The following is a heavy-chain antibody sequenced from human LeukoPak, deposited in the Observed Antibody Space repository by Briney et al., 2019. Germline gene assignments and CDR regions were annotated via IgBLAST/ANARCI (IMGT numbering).Heavy chain of an antibody. V-gene: IGHV4-59*01. CDR2: IYYSGST. CDR1: GGSISGYY. CDR3: ARGCSAGTPHNWFDP. Sequence: SETLSLTCTVSGGSISGYYWSWIRQPPGKGLEWIGYIYYSGSTNYNPSLKSLVTISVDTSKNQFSLKLSSVTAADTAVYYCARGCSAGTPHNWFDPWGQGTLVTVSS. J-gene: IGHJ5*02. D-gene: IGHD6-13*01.